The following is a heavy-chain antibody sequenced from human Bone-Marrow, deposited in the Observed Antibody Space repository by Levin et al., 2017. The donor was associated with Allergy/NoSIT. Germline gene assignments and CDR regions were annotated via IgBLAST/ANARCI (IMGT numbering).Heavy chain of an antibody. CDR1: GYTFTSYD. CDR2: MNPNSGNT. CDR3: ARDLIYGSGNGGFDY. J-gene: IGHJ4*02. D-gene: IGHD3-10*01. V-gene: IGHV1-8*01. Sequence: GESLKISCKASGYTFTSYDINWVRQATGQGLEWMGWMNPNSGNTGYAQKFQGRVTMTRNTSISTAYMELSSLRSEDTAVYYCARDLIYGSGNGGFDYWGQGTLVTVSS.